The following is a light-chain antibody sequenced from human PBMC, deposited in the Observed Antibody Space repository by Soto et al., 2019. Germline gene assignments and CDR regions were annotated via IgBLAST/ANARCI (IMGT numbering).Light chain of an antibody. CDR1: QSISNH. Sequence: DIQMTQSPSSLSASVEYRVIITCRASQSISNHLNWYQQKPGKAPKLLIFAASSLQSGVPSRFSGSRSGPDFTLTISSLQPEDFATYYCQQSYSSPPAFGQGTKVDIK. CDR2: AAS. J-gene: IGKJ1*01. V-gene: IGKV1-39*01. CDR3: QQSYSSPPA.